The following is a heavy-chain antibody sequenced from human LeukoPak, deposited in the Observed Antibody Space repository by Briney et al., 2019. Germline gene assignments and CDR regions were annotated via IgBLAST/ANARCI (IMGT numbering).Heavy chain of an antibody. V-gene: IGHV1-18*01. CDR3: ARDSPHYNILTGWGWFDP. J-gene: IGHJ5*02. D-gene: IGHD3-9*01. Sequence: ASVKVSCKASGYTFTSYGISWVRQAPGKGLEWMGWISGYNGNTNYAQKLQGRVTMTTDTSTSTAYMELRSLRSDDTAVYYCARDSPHYNILTGWGWFDPWGQGTLVTVSS. CDR1: GYTFTSYG. CDR2: ISGYNGNT.